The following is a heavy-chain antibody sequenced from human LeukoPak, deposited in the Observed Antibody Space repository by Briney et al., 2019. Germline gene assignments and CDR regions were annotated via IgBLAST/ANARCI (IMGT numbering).Heavy chain of an antibody. Sequence: GGSLRLSCAASGFTFSSYGMHWVRQAPGKGLEWVAFIRYDGSNKYYADSVKGRFTISRDNAKNTLYLQMNSLRAEDTAVYYCARDGYSGYDPFDYWGQGTLVTVSS. CDR2: IRYDGSNK. CDR3: ARDGYSGYDPFDY. CDR1: GFTFSSYG. D-gene: IGHD5-12*01. V-gene: IGHV3-30*02. J-gene: IGHJ4*02.